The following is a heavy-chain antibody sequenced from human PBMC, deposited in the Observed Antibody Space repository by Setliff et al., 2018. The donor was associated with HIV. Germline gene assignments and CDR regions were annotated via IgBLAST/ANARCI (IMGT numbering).Heavy chain of an antibody. Sequence: SETLSLTCTVSGGSISSYYWSWIRQPPGKGLEWIGYIYTSGSTNYNPSPKSRVTISVDTSKNQFSLKLSSVTAADTAVYYCARDGYCGGDCYHDAFDIWGQGTMVTVSS. J-gene: IGHJ3*02. V-gene: IGHV4-4*08. D-gene: IGHD2-21*02. CDR3: ARDGYCGGDCYHDAFDI. CDR2: IYTSGST. CDR1: GGSISSYY.